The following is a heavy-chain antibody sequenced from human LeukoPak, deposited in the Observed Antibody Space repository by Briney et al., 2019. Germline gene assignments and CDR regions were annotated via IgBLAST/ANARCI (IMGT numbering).Heavy chain of an antibody. J-gene: IGHJ6*03. Sequence: SETLSLTCTVSGYSISSGYYWGWIRQPPGKGLERIGSIYHSGSTYYNPSLKSRVTISVDTSKNQFSLKLSSVTAADTAVYYCARWVGYCSGGSCYLLYYYYYYMDVWGKGTTVTVSS. V-gene: IGHV4-38-2*02. CDR1: GYSISSGYY. CDR3: ARWVGYCSGGSCYLLYYYYYYMDV. D-gene: IGHD2-15*01. CDR2: IYHSGST.